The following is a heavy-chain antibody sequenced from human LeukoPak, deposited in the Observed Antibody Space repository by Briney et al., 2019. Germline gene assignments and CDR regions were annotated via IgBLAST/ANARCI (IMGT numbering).Heavy chain of an antibody. D-gene: IGHD3-10*01. CDR3: AKGPSGNYYKRLDY. CDR2: ISGSGGST. J-gene: IGHJ4*02. V-gene: IGHV3-23*01. Sequence: GGSLRLSCAASGFTFSSYAMSWVRQAPGKGLEWVSAISGSGGSTYYADSVKGRFTISRDNSKNTLYLQMNSLRAEDTAVYYCAKGPSGNYYKRLDYWGQGTLVTVSS. CDR1: GFTFSSYA.